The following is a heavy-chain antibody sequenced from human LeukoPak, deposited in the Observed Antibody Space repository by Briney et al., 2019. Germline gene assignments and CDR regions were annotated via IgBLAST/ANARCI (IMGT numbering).Heavy chain of an antibody. D-gene: IGHD2-2*02. CDR2: IRYDGSNK. V-gene: IGHV3-30*02. CDR1: GFTFSSYG. CDR3: AKDSQDIVVVPAAISNWFDP. Sequence: QSGGSLRLSCAASGFTFSSYGMHWARQAPGKGLEWVAFIRYDGSNKYYADSVKGRFTISRDNSKNTLYLQMNSLRAEDTAVYYCAKDSQDIVVVPAAISNWFDPWGQGTLVTVSS. J-gene: IGHJ5*02.